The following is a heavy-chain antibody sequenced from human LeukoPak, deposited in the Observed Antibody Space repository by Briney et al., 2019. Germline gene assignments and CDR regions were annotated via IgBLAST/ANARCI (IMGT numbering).Heavy chain of an antibody. D-gene: IGHD3-16*01. V-gene: IGHV4-39*01. CDR3: ARRKIMGNWFDP. CDR1: VGSISSSSYY. CDR2: MFYSGST. Sequence: PSETLSLTCTVSVGSISSSSYYWGWIRQPPGKWLEWIGSMFYSGSTYYNPSLKSRVTISVDTSKNQFSLKLNSVTAADTAVYYCARRKIMGNWFDPWGQGTLVTVSS. J-gene: IGHJ5*02.